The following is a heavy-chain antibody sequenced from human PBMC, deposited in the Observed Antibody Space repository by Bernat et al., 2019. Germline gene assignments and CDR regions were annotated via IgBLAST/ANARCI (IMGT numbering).Heavy chain of an antibody. D-gene: IGHD2/OR15-2a*01. Sequence: QVQVVQSGAEVKKPGSSVKVSCKASGGTFSRYAIHWVRQAPGQGLEWLGGIIPMFGTEKYARKFQDRVTITADESTSTVYMEVRSLESEDTAVYYCARGEGEYSYGQFYGMDVWGQGTTVTVSS. CDR1: GGTFSRYA. J-gene: IGHJ6*02. CDR2: IIPMFGTE. V-gene: IGHV1-69*12. CDR3: ARGEGEYSYGQFYGMDV.